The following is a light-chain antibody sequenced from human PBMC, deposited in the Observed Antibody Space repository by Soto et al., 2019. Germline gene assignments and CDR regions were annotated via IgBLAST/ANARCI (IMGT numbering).Light chain of an antibody. J-gene: IGLJ1*01. V-gene: IGLV2-14*01. Sequence: QCVLSQAASVSGSPGQSITISCTGTSSDVGGYNYVSWYQHHPGKAPKLLIYEVSYRPSGVSDRFSGSKSANTASLTISGLQAQDEADYYCSSYTSGSLRVFGTGTKVTVL. CDR1: SSDVGGYNY. CDR3: SSYTSGSLRV. CDR2: EVS.